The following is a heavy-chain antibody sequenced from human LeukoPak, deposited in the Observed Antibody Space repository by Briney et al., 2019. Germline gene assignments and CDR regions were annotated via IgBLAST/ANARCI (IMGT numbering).Heavy chain of an antibody. CDR2: IYTSGST. D-gene: IGHD2-2*01. V-gene: IGHV4-4*07. CDR3: AREGNDIVVVPAAPAPYYYYYMDV. J-gene: IGHJ6*03. CDR1: GGSISSYY. Sequence: SETLSLTCTVSGGSISSYYWSWTRQPAGKGLEWIGRIYTSGSTNYNPSLKSRVTMSVDTSKNQFSLKLSSVTAADTAVYYCAREGNDIVVVPAAPAPYYYYYMDVWGKGTTVTISS.